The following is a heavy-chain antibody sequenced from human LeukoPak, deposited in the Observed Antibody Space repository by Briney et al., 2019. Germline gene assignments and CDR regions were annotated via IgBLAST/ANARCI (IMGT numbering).Heavy chain of an antibody. J-gene: IGHJ4*02. CDR1: GFTFSSYA. Sequence: GGSLRLSCAASGFTFSSYAMNWVRQAPGKGLEWVSAISGSGGGTYYSDSVKGRFTISRDNSKNTLSLQMNSLRAEDTAVYYCARPFFYDSSDYFWGFDYWGQGTLVTVSS. CDR3: ARPFFYDSSDYFWGFDY. CDR2: ISGSGGGT. V-gene: IGHV3-23*01. D-gene: IGHD3-22*01.